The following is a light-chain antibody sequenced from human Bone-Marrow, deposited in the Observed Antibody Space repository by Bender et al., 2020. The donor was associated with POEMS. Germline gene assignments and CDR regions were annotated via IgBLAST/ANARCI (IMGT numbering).Light chain of an antibody. V-gene: IGLV4-60*03. CDR2: LEGTGSY. CDR3: ETWGSNTWV. Sequence: QPVLTQSSSASASLGSSVKLTCTLSSGHSSYIIAWHQHQPGKAPRYLMKLEGTGSYNKGSGIPDRFSGSSSGADRYLSIANLQSEDEADYYCETWGSNTWVFGGGTKLTVL. CDR1: SGHSSYI. J-gene: IGLJ3*02.